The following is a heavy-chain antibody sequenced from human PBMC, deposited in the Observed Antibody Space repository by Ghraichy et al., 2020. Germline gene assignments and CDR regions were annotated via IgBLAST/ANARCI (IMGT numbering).Heavy chain of an antibody. V-gene: IGHV1-69*04. J-gene: IGHJ3*02. CDR1: GGTFSSYA. D-gene: IGHD1-7*01. Sequence: VSCKASGGTFSSYAISWVRQAPGQGLEWMGRIIPILGIANYAQKFQGRVTITADKSTSTAYMELSSLRSEDTAVYYCARDLRELSDAFDIWGQGTMVTVSS. CDR3: ARDLRELSDAFDI. CDR2: IIPILGIA.